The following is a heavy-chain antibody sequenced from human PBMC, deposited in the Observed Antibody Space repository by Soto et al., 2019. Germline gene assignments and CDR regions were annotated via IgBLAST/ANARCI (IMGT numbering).Heavy chain of an antibody. D-gene: IGHD3-22*01. CDR2: IIPMLGIA. J-gene: IGHJ6*02. CDR3: ARDGDYSDCSGFQRDCHYYGRDV. Sequence: QVQLVQSGAEVKKPGSSVKVSCQASGGSFSDYAISWVRQAPGQGLEWMGGIIPMLGIADNAQKFQGRVIITADEYTSTVYMAVSSLRSEDSAVYYCARDGDYSDCSGFQRDCHYYGRDVWGQGTMVTVAS. CDR1: GGSFSDYA. V-gene: IGHV1-69*01.